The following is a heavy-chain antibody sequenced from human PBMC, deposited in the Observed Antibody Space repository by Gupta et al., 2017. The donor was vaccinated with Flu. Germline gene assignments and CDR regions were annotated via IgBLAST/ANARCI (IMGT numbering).Heavy chain of an antibody. D-gene: IGHD1-20*01. CDR2: SKSKADGGTT. Sequence: GVSFTDVWMSWVRQAPGKGLEWVGRSKSKADGGTTDYAAPVKGRFTISRDDAGNMLYLQMDSLETDDTAVYVCSPMYNWNQIQVDVWGQGTAGSVSS. CDR1: GVSFTDVW. J-gene: IGHJ6*02. CDR3: SPMYNWNQIQVDV. V-gene: IGHV3-15*01.